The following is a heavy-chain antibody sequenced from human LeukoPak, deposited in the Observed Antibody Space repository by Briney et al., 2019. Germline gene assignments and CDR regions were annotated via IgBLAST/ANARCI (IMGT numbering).Heavy chain of an antibody. CDR3: ARDRTPYYYGSGLFDS. J-gene: IGHJ4*02. V-gene: IGHV1-2*02. CDR2: INSTSGGT. D-gene: IGHD3-10*01. CDR1: GYTFTAYY. Sequence: ASVRVSYVASGYTFTAYYMHCVRPAPGRGRECVGWINSTSGGTNYAQKFQGRVTMTRATSISTAYMELSRLRSDDTAVYYCARDRTPYYYGSGLFDSWGQGTLVTVSS.